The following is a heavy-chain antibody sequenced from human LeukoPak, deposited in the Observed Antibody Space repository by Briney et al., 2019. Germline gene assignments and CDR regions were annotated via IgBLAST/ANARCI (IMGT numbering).Heavy chain of an antibody. CDR3: ARRTTVTPYYYYGMDV. D-gene: IGHD4-17*01. Sequence: PSETLSLTCTVSRGSISSYYWSWICQPRGKGREGIGYIYYSGSTNYTPPLTSRVTISEDTSKNHFSLKLSSVTAADTAVYYCARRTTVTPYYYYGMDVWGQAITVTVSS. CDR2: IYYSGST. V-gene: IGHV4-59*08. J-gene: IGHJ6*02. CDR1: RGSISSYY.